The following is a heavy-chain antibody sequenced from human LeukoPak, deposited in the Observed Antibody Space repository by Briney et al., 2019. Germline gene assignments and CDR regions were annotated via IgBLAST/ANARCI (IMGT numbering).Heavy chain of an antibody. V-gene: IGHV3-7*03. CDR1: GFTFSSYW. D-gene: IGHD3-10*01. J-gene: IGHJ4*02. Sequence: GGSLRLSCAASGFTFSSYWMTWVRQAPGKGLEWVANIKQDGSEKYYVDSVKGRFTISRDNSKNTLYLQMNSLRAEDTAVYYCAKDVDVLLWFGEFPQFDYWGQGTLVTVSS. CDR2: IKQDGSEK. CDR3: AKDVDVLLWFGEFPQFDY.